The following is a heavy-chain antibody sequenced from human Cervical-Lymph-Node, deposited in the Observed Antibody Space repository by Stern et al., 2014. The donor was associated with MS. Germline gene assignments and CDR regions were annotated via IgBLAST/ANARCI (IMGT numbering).Heavy chain of an antibody. Sequence: QLQLQESSPGLVKPSQTLSLTCTVSGGSISSGSSYWSWIRQPAGKGLEWIGRIYTSGRTNYNPPPQSRVTTSVDTSKNPFSLKLSSVTAADTAVYYCAREGSGYQADFDYWGQGTLVTVSS. CDR1: GGSISSGSSY. J-gene: IGHJ4*02. CDR2: IYTSGRT. V-gene: IGHV4-61*02. D-gene: IGHD3-22*01. CDR3: AREGSGYQADFDY.